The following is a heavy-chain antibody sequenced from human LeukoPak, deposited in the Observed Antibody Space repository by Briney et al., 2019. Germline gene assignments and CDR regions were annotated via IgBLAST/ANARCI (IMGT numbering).Heavy chain of an antibody. CDR3: ATQEGYDSGWYYFDY. Sequence: GGSPRLSCAASGFTFSSYAMSWVRQAPGKGLEWVSAISGSGGNTYYADSVKGRFTISRDNSKNTLYLQVDSLRAEDTAVYYCATQEGYDSGWYYFDYWGQGTLVTVSS. J-gene: IGHJ4*02. CDR2: ISGSGGNT. CDR1: GFTFSSYA. D-gene: IGHD6-19*01. V-gene: IGHV3-23*01.